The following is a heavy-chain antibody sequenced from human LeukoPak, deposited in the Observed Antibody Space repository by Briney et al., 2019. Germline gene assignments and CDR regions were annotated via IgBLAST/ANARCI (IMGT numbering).Heavy chain of an antibody. V-gene: IGHV3-30*02. Sequence: PGGSLRLSCAASGFTFSDYYMSWIRQAPGKGLEWVAFIHYDGSNKYYGDSVKGRFTISRDNSKNTLYLEMNSLRVEDTAVYYCAKRDYLDVWGKGTTVTVSS. CDR2: IHYDGSNK. J-gene: IGHJ6*03. CDR1: GFTFSDYY. CDR3: AKRDYLDV.